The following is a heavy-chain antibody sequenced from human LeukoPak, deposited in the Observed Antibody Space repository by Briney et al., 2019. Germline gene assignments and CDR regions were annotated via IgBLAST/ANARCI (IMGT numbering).Heavy chain of an antibody. CDR1: GGSISSSSYY. Sequence: SETLSLTCTVSGGSISSSSYYWGWIRQPPGKGLEWIGSIYYSGSTYYNPSLKSRVTMSGDTSKKQFSLKLTSVTAADTAVYYCARERAYGWEPLPRYFDLWGRGTLVTVSS. J-gene: IGHJ2*01. CDR2: IYYSGST. D-gene: IGHD1-26*01. CDR3: ARERAYGWEPLPRYFDL. V-gene: IGHV4-39*07.